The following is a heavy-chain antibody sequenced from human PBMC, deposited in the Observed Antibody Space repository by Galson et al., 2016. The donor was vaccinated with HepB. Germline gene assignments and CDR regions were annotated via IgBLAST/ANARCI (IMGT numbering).Heavy chain of an antibody. V-gene: IGHV3-20*04. Sequence: SLRLSCAASGFRFDYIGMGWLRQAPGKGLEWVSGINWSGDTTGYADSVKGRFTISRDNAKNSLFLQMNSLGAEDTAFYYCARGGATPGQWLDNWFDPWGQGTLVSVSS. J-gene: IGHJ5*02. CDR2: INWSGDTT. D-gene: IGHD6-19*01. CDR1: GFRFDYIG. CDR3: ARGGATPGQWLDNWFDP.